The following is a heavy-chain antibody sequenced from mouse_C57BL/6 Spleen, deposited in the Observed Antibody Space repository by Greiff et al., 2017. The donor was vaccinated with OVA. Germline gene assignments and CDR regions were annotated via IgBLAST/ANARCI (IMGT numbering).Heavy chain of an antibody. CDR2: ISSGSSTI. CDR1: GFTFSDYG. D-gene: IGHD1-1*01. CDR3: ANPIYYYGSSYAMDY. J-gene: IGHJ4*01. V-gene: IGHV5-17*01. Sequence: EVQGVESGGGLVKPGGSLKLSCAASGFTFSDYGMHWVRQAPEKGLEWVAYISSGSSTIYYADTVKGRFTISRANAKNTLFLQMTSLRSEDTAMYYCANPIYYYGSSYAMDYWGQGTSVTVSS.